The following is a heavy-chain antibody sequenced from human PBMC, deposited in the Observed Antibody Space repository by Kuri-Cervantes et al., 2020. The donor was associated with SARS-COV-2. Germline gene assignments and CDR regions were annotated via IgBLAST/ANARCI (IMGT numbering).Heavy chain of an antibody. CDR2: INSDGSRT. CDR3: ARDLTLGYCSGGSCYYYYDGMDV. CDR1: GFTFSSYW. V-gene: IGHV3-74*01. Sequence: GESLKISCAASGFTFSSYWMHWVRQAPGKGLVWVSRINSDGSRTSYVDSVKGRFTISRDNAKNTLYLQMNSLRAEDTAVYYCARDLTLGYCSGGSCYYYYDGMDVWGQGTTVTVSS. D-gene: IGHD2-15*01. J-gene: IGHJ6*02.